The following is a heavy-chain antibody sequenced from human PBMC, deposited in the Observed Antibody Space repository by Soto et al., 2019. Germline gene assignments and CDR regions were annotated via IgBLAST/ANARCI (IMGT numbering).Heavy chain of an antibody. J-gene: IGHJ3*02. CDR2: ISNSGGTI. CDR3: AHPRGFGVFDAYDI. V-gene: IGHV3-23*01. CDR1: GFAFSTYA. Sequence: GGSLRLSCAASGFAFSTYAMSWVRQAPGKGLEWVSAISNSGGTIYYADSVQGRFTISRDNSMNTLFLQMHSLRIEDTAVYYCAHPRGFGVFDAYDIWGQGTMVTVSS. D-gene: IGHD3-10*01.